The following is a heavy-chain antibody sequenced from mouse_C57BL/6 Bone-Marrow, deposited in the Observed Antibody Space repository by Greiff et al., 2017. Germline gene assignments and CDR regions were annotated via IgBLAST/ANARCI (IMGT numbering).Heavy chain of an antibody. Sequence: DVQLVESGEGLVKPGGSLKLSCAASGFTFSSYAMSWVRQTPEKRLAWVAYISSAGDYISYADTVKGRFTISRDNARNTLYLQMSSLKSEDTAMYYCTREGSNYWYFDVWGTGTTVTVSS. CDR3: TREGSNYWYFDV. CDR1: GFTFSSYA. CDR2: ISSAGDYI. J-gene: IGHJ1*03. D-gene: IGHD2-5*01. V-gene: IGHV5-9-1*02.